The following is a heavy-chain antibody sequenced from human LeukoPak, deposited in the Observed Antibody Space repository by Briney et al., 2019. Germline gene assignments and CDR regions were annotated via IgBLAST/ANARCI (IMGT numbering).Heavy chain of an antibody. J-gene: IGHJ4*02. Sequence: ASVKVSCKASGYTFTSYGISWVRQAPGQGLEWMGWISAYNGNTNYARKLQGRVTMTTDTSTSTAYMELRSLRSDDTAVYYCARDRAVAVAGTFDYWGQGTLVTVSS. D-gene: IGHD6-19*01. CDR1: GYTFTSYG. CDR2: ISAYNGNT. CDR3: ARDRAVAVAGTFDY. V-gene: IGHV1-18*01.